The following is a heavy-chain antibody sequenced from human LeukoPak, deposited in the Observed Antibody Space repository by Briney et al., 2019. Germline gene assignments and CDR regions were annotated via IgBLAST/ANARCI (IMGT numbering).Heavy chain of an antibody. V-gene: IGHV4-34*01. CDR2: INHSGST. CDR3: ARGLDNWNVYIFDY. Sequence: LRLSCAASGFTFNNAWMNWVRQPPGKGLEWIGEINHSGSTKYNPSLKSRVTISVDTSKNQFSLKLSSVTAADTAVYYCARGLDNWNVYIFDYWGQGALVTVSS. CDR1: GFTFNNAW. D-gene: IGHD1-20*01. J-gene: IGHJ4*02.